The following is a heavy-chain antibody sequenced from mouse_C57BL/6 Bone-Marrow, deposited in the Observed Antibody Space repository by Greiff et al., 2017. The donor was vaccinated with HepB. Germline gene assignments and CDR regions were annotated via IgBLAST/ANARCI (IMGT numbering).Heavy chain of an antibody. CDR1: GYTFTDYN. Sequence: EVKMMESGPELVKPGASVKIPCKASGYTFTDYNMDWVKQSHGKSLEWIGDINPNNGGTIYNQKFKGKATLTVDKSSSTAYMELRSLTSEDTAVYYCAKANWAWYVDVGGRGTTVTVSS. CDR2: INPNNGGT. V-gene: IGHV1-18*01. D-gene: IGHD4-1*01. J-gene: IGHJ1*03. CDR3: AKANWAWYVDV.